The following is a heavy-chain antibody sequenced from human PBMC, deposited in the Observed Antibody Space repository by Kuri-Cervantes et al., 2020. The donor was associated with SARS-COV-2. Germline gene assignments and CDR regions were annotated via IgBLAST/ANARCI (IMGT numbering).Heavy chain of an antibody. CDR2: IWYDGSNK. CDR1: GFTFSSYG. Sequence: GGSLRLSCAASGFTFSSYGMHWVCQAPGKGLEWVAVIWYDGSNKYYADSVKGRFTISRDNSKNTLYLQMNSLRAEDTAVYYCARIPGYSSGWLAFDIWGQGTMVTVSS. J-gene: IGHJ3*02. CDR3: ARIPGYSSGWLAFDI. V-gene: IGHV3-33*08. D-gene: IGHD6-19*01.